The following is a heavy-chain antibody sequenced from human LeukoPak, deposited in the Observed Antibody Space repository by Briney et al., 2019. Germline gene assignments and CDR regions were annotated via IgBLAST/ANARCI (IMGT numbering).Heavy chain of an antibody. J-gene: IGHJ4*02. CDR3: ARDRGYSYGYGVDFDY. CDR2: ISSSSSYI. CDR1: GFTFSSYS. V-gene: IGHV3-21*01. Sequence: GGSLRLSCAASGFTFSSYSMNWVRQAPGKGLEWVSSISSSSSYIYYADSVKGRFTISRDNAKNSLYLQMNSLRAEDTAVYYCARDRGYSYGYGVDFDYWGQGTLVTVSS. D-gene: IGHD5-18*01.